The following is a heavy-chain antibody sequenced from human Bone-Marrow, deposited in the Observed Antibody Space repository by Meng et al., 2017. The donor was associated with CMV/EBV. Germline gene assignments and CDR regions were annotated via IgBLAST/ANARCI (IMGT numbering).Heavy chain of an antibody. V-gene: IGHV3-21*01. CDR2: ISSSSSYI. Sequence: GESLKISCAASGFTFSSYSMNWVRQAPGKGLEWVSSISSSSSYIYYADSVKGRFTISRDNAKNSLYLQMNSLRAEDTAGYYCARRYCSSTSGYIRGFSLWGQGTLVTVSS. CDR1: GFTFSSYS. J-gene: IGHJ4*02. CDR3: ARRYCSSTSGYIRGFSL. D-gene: IGHD2-2*02.